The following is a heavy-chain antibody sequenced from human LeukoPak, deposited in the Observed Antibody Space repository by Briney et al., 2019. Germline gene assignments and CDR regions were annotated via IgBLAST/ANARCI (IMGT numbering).Heavy chain of an antibody. CDR1: GFIFSHYG. Sequence: GGSLRLSCAASGFIFSHYGMHWVRQAPGKGLEWVAVIWSDGSNRFYAGSVKGRFTISRDNSQNTVFLQMNGLRAEDTAMYYCARDAQRGFDYSNSLKYWGHGTLVTVSS. V-gene: IGHV3-30*12. CDR3: ARDAQRGFDYSNSLKY. J-gene: IGHJ4*01. CDR2: IWSDGSNR. D-gene: IGHD4-11*01.